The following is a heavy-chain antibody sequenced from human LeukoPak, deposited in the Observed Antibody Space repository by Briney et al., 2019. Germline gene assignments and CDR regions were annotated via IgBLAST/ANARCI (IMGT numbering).Heavy chain of an antibody. CDR3: AKADSSSWYPSGYFHH. CDR1: GFTFSSYG. V-gene: IGHV3-48*01. Sequence: GGSLRLSCAASGFTFSSYGMHWVRQAPGKGLEWVSHIGGSGSFIYYADSVKGRFTISRDNAKNSLYLQMNSLRAEDTAVYYCAKADSSSWYPSGYFHHWGQGTLVTVSS. D-gene: IGHD6-13*01. J-gene: IGHJ1*01. CDR2: IGGSGSFI.